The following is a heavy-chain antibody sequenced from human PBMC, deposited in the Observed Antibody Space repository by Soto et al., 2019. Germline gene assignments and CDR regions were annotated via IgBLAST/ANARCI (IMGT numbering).Heavy chain of an antibody. V-gene: IGHV3-21*01. CDR1: GFYFNNYG. Sequence: GGSLRLSCAVSGFYFNNYGINWVRQAPGKGLEWVSSVSKSDYTYYSDSVKGRFTISRDNAKNSVSLQMNSLRAEDTAVYYYAREDSIIIPAVSDFWGQGTLVTVSS. CDR2: VSKSDYT. D-gene: IGHD2-2*01. J-gene: IGHJ4*02. CDR3: AREDSIIIPAVSDF.